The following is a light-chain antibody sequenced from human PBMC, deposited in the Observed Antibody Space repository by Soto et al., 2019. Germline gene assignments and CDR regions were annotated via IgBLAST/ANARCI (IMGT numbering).Light chain of an antibody. J-gene: IGLJ1*01. CDR1: SGHSNYA. CDR3: QTWGTGILV. Sequence: QSVLTQSPSASASLGASVKLTCTLSSGHSNYAIAWHQQQPEKGPRYLMKLNSDGSHSKGDGIPDRFSGSSSGAERYLIISSLQSEDEADYYCQTWGTGILVFGTGTKVTVL. CDR2: LNSDGSH. V-gene: IGLV4-69*01.